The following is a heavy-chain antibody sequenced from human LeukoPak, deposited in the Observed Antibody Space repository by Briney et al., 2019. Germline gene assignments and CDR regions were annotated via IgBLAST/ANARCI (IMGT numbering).Heavy chain of an antibody. V-gene: IGHV4-59*12. CDR1: GGSISSYY. Sequence: SETLSLTCTVSGGSISSYYWSWIRQPPGKGLEWIGYIYYSGSTYYNPSLKSRVTISVDTSKNQFSLKLSSVTAADTAVYYCAREVEDFDWSYGMDVWGQGTTVTVSS. J-gene: IGHJ6*02. D-gene: IGHD3-9*01. CDR2: IYYSGST. CDR3: AREVEDFDWSYGMDV.